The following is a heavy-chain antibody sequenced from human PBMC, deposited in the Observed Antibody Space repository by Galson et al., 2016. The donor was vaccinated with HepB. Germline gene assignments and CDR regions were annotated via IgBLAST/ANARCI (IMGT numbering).Heavy chain of an antibody. D-gene: IGHD3-16*01. CDR2: IYYSGRT. CDR1: NGSISSDGKY. J-gene: IGHJ4*02. Sequence: TLSLTCSVTNGSISSDGKYWTWIRQFPGKGLEWIGYIYYSGRTDYNPSLKSRISISIDMSKQQFSLKLTSVTAADTAIYYCARGGYYYGFVVFDSWGQGTLVTVSS. CDR3: ARGGYYYGFVVFDS. V-gene: IGHV4-31*03.